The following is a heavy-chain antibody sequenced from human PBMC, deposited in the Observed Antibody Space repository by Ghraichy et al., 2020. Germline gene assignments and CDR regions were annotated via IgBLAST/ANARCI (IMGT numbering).Heavy chain of an antibody. CDR1: GGSFSGYY. CDR3: ARGVRSSYYYYYMDV. CDR2: INHSGST. V-gene: IGHV4-34*01. D-gene: IGHD4-17*01. J-gene: IGHJ6*03. Sequence: ESLNISCAVYGGSFSGYYWSWIRQPPGKGLEWIGEINHSGSTNYNPSLKSRVTISVDTSKNQFSLKLSSVTAADTAVYYCARGVRSSYYYYYMDVWGKGTTVTVSS.